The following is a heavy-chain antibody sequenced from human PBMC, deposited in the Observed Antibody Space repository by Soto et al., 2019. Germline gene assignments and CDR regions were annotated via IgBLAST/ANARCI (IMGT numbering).Heavy chain of an antibody. D-gene: IGHD3-10*01. Sequence: GGSMRLSCVASGVTVKGSAMPWARQASGKGLEWVGRIRSKANSDATAYGASVKGRFTISRDNAKNTLYLQMNSLRAEDTAVYYCARAAPAGALDIWGQGTMVTASS. CDR3: ARAAPAGALDI. CDR1: GVTVKGSA. J-gene: IGHJ3*02. CDR2: IRSKANSDAT. V-gene: IGHV3-73*01.